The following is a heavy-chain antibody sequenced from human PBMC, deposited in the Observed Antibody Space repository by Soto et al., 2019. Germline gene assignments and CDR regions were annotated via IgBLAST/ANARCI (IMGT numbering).Heavy chain of an antibody. V-gene: IGHV4-59*01. J-gene: IGHJ4*02. CDR1: GGSISSYY. CDR2: IYYSGST. Sequence: SETLSLTCTVSGGSISSYYWSWIRQPPGKGLEWIGYIYYSGSTNYNPSLKSRVTISVDTSKNQFSLKLSPVTAADTAVYYCARTPYIWGSYRYYSWLRYFDYWGQGTLVTVSS. CDR3: ARTPYIWGSYRYYSWLRYFDY. D-gene: IGHD3-16*02.